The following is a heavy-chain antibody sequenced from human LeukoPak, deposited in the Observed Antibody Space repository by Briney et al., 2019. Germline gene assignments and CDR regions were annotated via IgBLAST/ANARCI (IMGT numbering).Heavy chain of an antibody. CDR2: ISSSGSTI. CDR1: GFTFSDYY. J-gene: IGHJ4*02. CDR3: ARVRYYYDSSGYYLADY. Sequence: GGSLRLSCAASGFTFSDYYMSWIRQAPGKGLEWVSYISSSGSTIYYADSVKGRLTISRDNAKNSLYLQMNSLRAEDTAVYYCARVRYYYDSSGYYLADYWGQGTLVTVSS. V-gene: IGHV3-11*01. D-gene: IGHD3-22*01.